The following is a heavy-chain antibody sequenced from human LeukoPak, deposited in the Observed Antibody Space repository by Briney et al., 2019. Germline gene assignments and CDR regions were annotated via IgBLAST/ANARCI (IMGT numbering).Heavy chain of an antibody. J-gene: IGHJ6*03. D-gene: IGHD5/OR15-5a*01. V-gene: IGHV3-30*02. CDR3: AKDQGLPGYYYYMGV. Sequence: GGSLRLSCAASGFTFSSYGMHWVRQAPGKGLEWVTFIRYDGTNKYYAGSVKGRFSISRDNSKNTLYLQMNSLRAEDTAVYYCAKDQGLPGYYYYMGVWGKGTTVTVSS. CDR2: IRYDGTNK. CDR1: GFTFSSYG.